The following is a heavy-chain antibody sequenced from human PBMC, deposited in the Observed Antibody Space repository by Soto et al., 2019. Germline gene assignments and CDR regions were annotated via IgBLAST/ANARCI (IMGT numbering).Heavy chain of an antibody. V-gene: IGHV1-18*01. Sequence: QVQLVQSGAEVKKPGASVKVSCKASGYTFTSYGISWVRQAPGQGLAWMGWISAYNGNTHYAQKLQRRATMTTDTSTSTAYMELRSLRSDDTAVYYCARDLLAVAGGDDAFDIWGQGTMVTVSS. J-gene: IGHJ3*02. CDR2: ISAYNGNT. D-gene: IGHD6-19*01. CDR1: GYTFTSYG. CDR3: ARDLLAVAGGDDAFDI.